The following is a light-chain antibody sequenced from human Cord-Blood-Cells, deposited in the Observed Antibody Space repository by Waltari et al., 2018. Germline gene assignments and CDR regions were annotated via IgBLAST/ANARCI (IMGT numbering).Light chain of an antibody. V-gene: IGLV2-11*01. CDR1: SSDFGGYHY. Sequence: QSALTQPRPVSGPPGQSVTISCTGTSSDFGGYHYVSWYQQHPGKAPKLMIYDVSKRPSGVPDRFSGSKSGNTASLTISGLQAEDEADYYCCSYAGSYTVVFGGGTKLTVL. CDR3: CSYAGSYTVV. CDR2: DVS. J-gene: IGLJ2*01.